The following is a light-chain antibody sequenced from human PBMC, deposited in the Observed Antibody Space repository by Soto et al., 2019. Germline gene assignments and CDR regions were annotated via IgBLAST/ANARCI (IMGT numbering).Light chain of an antibody. CDR1: QSINSN. V-gene: IGKV3-15*01. CDR2: GAS. Sequence: EIVMTQSPATLSVSPGERATLSCRASQSINSNLAWYQQQPGQAPRLLIFGASTRATGIPARFRGSGSGTEFTLSISRLQSEDFAVYYCQQYNNRLWTFGQGTKVDIK. J-gene: IGKJ1*01. CDR3: QQYNNRLWT.